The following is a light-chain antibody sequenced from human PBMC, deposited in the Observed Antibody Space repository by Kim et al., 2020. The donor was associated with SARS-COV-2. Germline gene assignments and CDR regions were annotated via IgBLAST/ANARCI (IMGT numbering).Light chain of an antibody. V-gene: IGKV1-5*03. Sequence: DIQMTQSPSTLSASVGDIVTITCRASQNMSDWLAWYQQKPGKAPNLLIQNASNLQSGVPSGFSGSGSGTEFTLTINSLQPEDFATYYCQQYKSYSRTFGQGTKLEI. CDR1: QNMSDW. CDR2: NAS. J-gene: IGKJ1*01. CDR3: QQYKSYSRT.